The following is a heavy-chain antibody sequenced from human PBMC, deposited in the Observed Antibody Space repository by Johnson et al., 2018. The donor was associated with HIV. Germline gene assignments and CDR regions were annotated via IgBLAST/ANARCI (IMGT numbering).Heavy chain of an antibody. J-gene: IGHJ3*02. CDR2: IQFDGSHK. V-gene: IGHV3-30*02. CDR3: AKQNRGAFDI. CDR1: GFSFSNYA. Sequence: QVQLVESGGGVVQPGGSLRLTCKASGFSFSNYAIHWVRQAPGKGLEWVTFIQFDGSHKYSADFVKGRFTISRDTSKNTLYFQMNGLRAEDTAVYYCAKQNRGAFDIWGQGTMVTVSS.